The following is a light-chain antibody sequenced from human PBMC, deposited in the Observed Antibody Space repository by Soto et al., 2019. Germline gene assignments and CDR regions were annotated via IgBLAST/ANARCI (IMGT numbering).Light chain of an antibody. V-gene: IGLV4-60*02. CDR3: ETGDSSTLV. CDR2: VEGSGSY. Sequence: QLVLTQSSSASASLGSSVKLTCTLSSGHSSNIIAWHQQQPGKAPRYLMKVEGSGSYNKGSGVPDRFSGSSSGADRYLTISNLQFEDEADYYCETGDSSTLVFGGGTKLTVL. J-gene: IGLJ3*02. CDR1: SGHSSNI.